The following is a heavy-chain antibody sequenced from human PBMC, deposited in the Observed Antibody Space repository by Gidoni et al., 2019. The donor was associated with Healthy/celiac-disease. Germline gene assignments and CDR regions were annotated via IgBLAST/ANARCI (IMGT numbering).Heavy chain of an antibody. V-gene: IGHV3-23*01. CDR3: AKGSDPKHQLPPRLWFD. D-gene: IGHD2-2*01. J-gene: IGHJ4*02. Sequence: EVQLLESGGGLVQPGGSLRLSCAASGFTFSSYAMSWVRQAPGKGLEWVSAISGSGGSTYYADSVKGRFTISRDNSKNTLYLQMNSLRAEDTAVYYCAKGSDPKHQLPPRLWFDWGQGTLVTVSS. CDR1: GFTFSSYA. CDR2: ISGSGGST.